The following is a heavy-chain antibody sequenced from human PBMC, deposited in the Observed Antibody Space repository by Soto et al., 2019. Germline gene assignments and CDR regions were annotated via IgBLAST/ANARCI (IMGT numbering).Heavy chain of an antibody. CDR1: GVSLTSGNW. CDR3: ARLVYDTRLNYMYFDF. Sequence: LSLTCAVSGVSLTSGNWWTWVRQSPQRGLEYIGEIFHDGTANYYPSFERRVAMSVDTSRNQFSLKLTSVTAADTAVYFCARLVYDTRLNYMYFDFWGPGTLVTVSS. CDR2: IFHDGTA. V-gene: IGHV4-4*01. D-gene: IGHD3-10*01. J-gene: IGHJ4*02.